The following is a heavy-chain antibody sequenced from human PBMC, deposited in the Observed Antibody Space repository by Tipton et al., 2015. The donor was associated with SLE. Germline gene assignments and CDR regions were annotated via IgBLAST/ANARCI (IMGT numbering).Heavy chain of an antibody. Sequence: QSGAEVKKPGASVKVSSKASGYTFTSYDINWARQATGQGLEWMGWMNPNSGNTGYAQKFQGRVTMTRNTSISTAYMELSSLRSEGTAVYYCARGLGDYYDSSGRRWFDPWGQGTLVTVSS. J-gene: IGHJ5*02. CDR3: ARGLGDYYDSSGRRWFDP. V-gene: IGHV1-8*01. CDR2: MNPNSGNT. CDR1: GYTFTSYD. D-gene: IGHD3-22*01.